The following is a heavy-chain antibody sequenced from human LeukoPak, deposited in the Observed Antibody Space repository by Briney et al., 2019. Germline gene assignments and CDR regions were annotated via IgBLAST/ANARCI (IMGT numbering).Heavy chain of an antibody. D-gene: IGHD3-10*01. J-gene: IGHJ3*02. CDR1: GGTFSSYA. CDR3: ARLPYGSGSYDI. CDR2: IIPILGIA. V-gene: IGHV1-69*04. Sequence: SVKVSCKASGGTFSSYAISWVRQAPGQGLEWMGRIIPILGIANYAQKFQGRVTITADKSTSTAYMELSSLRSEDTAVYYCARLPYGSGSYDIWGQGTMATVSS.